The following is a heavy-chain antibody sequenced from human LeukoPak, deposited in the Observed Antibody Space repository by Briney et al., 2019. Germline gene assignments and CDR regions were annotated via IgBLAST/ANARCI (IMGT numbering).Heavy chain of an antibody. CDR1: GGSISSYY. V-gene: IGHV4-59*01. J-gene: IGHJ3*02. D-gene: IGHD3-22*01. CDR2: IYYSGST. Sequence: PSETLSLTCTVSGGSISSYYWSWIRQPPGKGLEWIGYIYYSGSTNYNPSLKSRVTISVDTSKNQFSLKLSSVTAADTAVYYCARVSVAPITMMVVVTREEAFDIWGQGTMVTVSS. CDR3: ARVSVAPITMMVVVTREEAFDI.